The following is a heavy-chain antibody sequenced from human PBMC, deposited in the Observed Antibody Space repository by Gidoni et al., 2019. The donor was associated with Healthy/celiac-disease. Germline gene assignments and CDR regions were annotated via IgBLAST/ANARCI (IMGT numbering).Heavy chain of an antibody. CDR1: GSTFSSYW. Sequence: EVQLVASGGGLVQPGASLRLSCEASGSTFSSYWMHWVRQAPGKGLVWVSRIKSDGSSTSYADSVKGRFTISRYNAKNTLCLQLTSLRAEATAVYYCARESRYLDAFDIWGHGTMVTVSS. CDR3: ARESRYLDAFDI. J-gene: IGHJ3*02. CDR2: IKSDGSST. D-gene: IGHD6-13*01. V-gene: IGHV3-74*01.